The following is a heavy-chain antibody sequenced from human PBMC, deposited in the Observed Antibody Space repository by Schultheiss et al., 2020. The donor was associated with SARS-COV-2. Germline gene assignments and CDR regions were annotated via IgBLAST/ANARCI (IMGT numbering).Heavy chain of an antibody. CDR2: IYYSGST. D-gene: IGHD2-2*01. J-gene: IGHJ5*02. V-gene: IGHV4-59*12. CDR3: ARALVPAAQNWFDP. CDR1: GGSISSYY. Sequence: SQTLSLTCTVSGGSISSYYWSWIRQPPGKGLEWIGSIYYSGSTNYNPSLKSRVTISVDTSKNQFSLKLSSVTAADTAVYYCARALVPAAQNWFDPWGQGTLVTVSS.